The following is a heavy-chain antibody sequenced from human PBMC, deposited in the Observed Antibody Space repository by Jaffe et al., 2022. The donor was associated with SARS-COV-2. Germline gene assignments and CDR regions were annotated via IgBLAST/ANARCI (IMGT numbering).Heavy chain of an antibody. CDR3: ARLPFRILANHGSGAFDI. D-gene: IGHD3-10*01. V-gene: IGHV5-51*01. CDR2: IYPGDSDT. CDR1: GYSFTSYW. J-gene: IGHJ3*02. Sequence: EVQLVQSGAEVKKPGESLKISCKGSGYSFTSYWIGWVRQMPGKGLEWMGIIYPGDSDTRYSPSFQGQVTISADKSISTAYLQWSSLKASDTAMYYCARLPFRILANHGSGAFDIWGQGTMVTVSS.